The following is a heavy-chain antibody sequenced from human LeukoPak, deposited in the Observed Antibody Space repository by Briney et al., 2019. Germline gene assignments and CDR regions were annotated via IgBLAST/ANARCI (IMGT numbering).Heavy chain of an antibody. CDR1: GFTFSSNA. D-gene: IGHD3-22*01. V-gene: IGHV3-23*01. CDR2: ISGSGGST. Sequence: GGTLRLSCAASGFTFSSNAMSWVRQAPGKGLEWVSGISGSGGSTYYADSVKGRFTISRDNSKNTLYLQMNSLRAEDMALYYCAKDFRGYYYDSSGHPGAFDIWGQGTMVTVSS. CDR3: AKDFRGYYYDSSGHPGAFDI. J-gene: IGHJ3*02.